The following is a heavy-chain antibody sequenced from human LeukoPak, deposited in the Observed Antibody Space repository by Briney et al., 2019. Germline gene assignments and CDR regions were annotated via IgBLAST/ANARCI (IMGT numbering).Heavy chain of an antibody. Sequence: GGSLRLACADTGFTFSRYWMHWVRQAPGKGLVWVSRINSDGSSTTYADSVKGRFTISRDNAKNTLYLQMNSLRAEDTAVYCCAGAQSGWSDYFDYWGQGTLVTVSS. CDR1: GFTFSRYW. D-gene: IGHD6-19*01. V-gene: IGHV3-74*01. CDR3: AGAQSGWSDYFDY. J-gene: IGHJ4*02. CDR2: INSDGSST.